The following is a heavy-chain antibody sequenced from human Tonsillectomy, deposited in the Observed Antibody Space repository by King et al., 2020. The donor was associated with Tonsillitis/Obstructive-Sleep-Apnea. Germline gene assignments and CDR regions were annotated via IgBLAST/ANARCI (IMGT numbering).Heavy chain of an antibody. J-gene: IGHJ6*03. Sequence: QVQLVESGGGLVRPGGSLRLSCAASGFNFSDYYMSWIRQAPGKGLEWVSYISSGGSAIFYADSMKGRFTISRDNGKNSLYLQVNSLRVEDTAVYYCARGQSYNYYYMDVWGKGTTVTVSS. CDR3: ARGQSYNYYYMDV. CDR2: ISSGGSAI. V-gene: IGHV3-11*01. CDR1: GFNFSDYY.